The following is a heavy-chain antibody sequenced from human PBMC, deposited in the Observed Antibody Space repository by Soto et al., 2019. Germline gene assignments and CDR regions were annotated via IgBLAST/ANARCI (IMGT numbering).Heavy chain of an antibody. CDR3: ARVPDY. D-gene: IGHD2-2*01. CDR2: ISGSGGST. CDR1: GFTFSSYA. V-gene: IGHV3-23*01. Sequence: GGSLRLSCAASGFTFSSYAMSWVRQAPGKGLEWVSAISGSGGSTYYADSVKGRFTISRDNSKNQFSLKLSSVTAADTAVYYCARVPDYWGQGILVTVSS. J-gene: IGHJ4*02.